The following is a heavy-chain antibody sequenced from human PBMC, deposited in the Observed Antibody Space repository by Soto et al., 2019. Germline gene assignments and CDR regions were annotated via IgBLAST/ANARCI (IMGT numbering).Heavy chain of an antibody. CDR2: INSDGSST. Sequence: EVQLVESGGGLVQPRGSLRLSCAASGFTFSSYWMHWVRQAPGKGLVWVSRINSDGSSTSYADSVKGRFTISRDNAKDTLYLQMNSLRVEDTAVYYCGRAEAAAGVDYWGQGTLVTVSS. J-gene: IGHJ4*02. CDR1: GFTFSSYW. CDR3: GRAEAAAGVDY. D-gene: IGHD6-13*01. V-gene: IGHV3-74*01.